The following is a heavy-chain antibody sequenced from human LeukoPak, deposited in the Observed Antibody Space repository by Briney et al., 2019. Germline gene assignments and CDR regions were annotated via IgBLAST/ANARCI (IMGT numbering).Heavy chain of an antibody. CDR3: ARAPTGVGNFDY. V-gene: IGHV3-7*04. CDR1: GFTFNCYW. D-gene: IGHD2-8*01. Sequence: GGSLRLSCAASGFTFNCYWMSWVRQAPGKGLEWVANINRDGSETYYVDSVKGRFTISRDNAKSSLYLQMNSLRVDDTAVYYCARAPTGVGNFDYWGQGTLVTVSS. CDR2: INRDGSET. J-gene: IGHJ4*02.